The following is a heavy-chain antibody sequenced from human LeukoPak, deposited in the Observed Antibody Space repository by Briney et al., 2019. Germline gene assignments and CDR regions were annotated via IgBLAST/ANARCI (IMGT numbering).Heavy chain of an antibody. J-gene: IGHJ4*02. CDR3: ARPTGYCSSAACYEYFDY. V-gene: IGHV4-39*01. Sequence: PSETLSLTCTVSGGSIRSSSSYWGWIRQPPGKGLEWIGTVYYSGSPLYNPSLKSRVTISVDSSKNQFSLKMSSVTAADTAVYYCARPTGYCSSAACYEYFDYWRQGTLVTVSS. CDR1: GGSIRSSSSY. CDR2: VYYSGSP. D-gene: IGHD2-2*01.